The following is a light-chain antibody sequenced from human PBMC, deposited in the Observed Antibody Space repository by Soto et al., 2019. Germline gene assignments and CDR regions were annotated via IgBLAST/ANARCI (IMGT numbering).Light chain of an antibody. CDR1: QSINTY. J-gene: IGKJ1*01. V-gene: IGKV1-5*01. CDR2: GAS. CDR3: QHYNSYSEA. Sequence: DIQMTQSPSSLSASVGDRVTITCQTSQSINTYLNWYQQKTGKAPKLLIYGASSLQSGVPSRFSGSGSGTEFTLTISSLQPDDFATYYCQHYNSYSEAFGQGTKVDIK.